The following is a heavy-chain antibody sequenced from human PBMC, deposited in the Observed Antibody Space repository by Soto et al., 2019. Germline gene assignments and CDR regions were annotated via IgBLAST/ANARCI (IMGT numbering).Heavy chain of an antibody. J-gene: IGHJ4*02. D-gene: IGHD3-10*01. CDR1: GFSLSTRGVG. CDR2: IYWDDDK. CDR3: IRVLWFGELF. V-gene: IGHV2-5*02. Sequence: QITLKESGPTLVKPTQTLTLTCTFSGFSLSTRGVGVGWIRQTPGKALEWLALIYWDDDKRYSPSLKSRLTITKDTSKAQVLLVMSNMYPVDTATYYCIRVLWFGELFWGQGTLVTVSS.